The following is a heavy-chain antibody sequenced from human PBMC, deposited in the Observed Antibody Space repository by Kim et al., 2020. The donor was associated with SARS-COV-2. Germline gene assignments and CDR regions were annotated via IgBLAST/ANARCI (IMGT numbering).Heavy chain of an antibody. Sequence: SETLSLTCTVSGGSISSYYWSWIRQPPGKGLEWIGYIYYSGSTNYNPSLKSRVTISVDPSKNQFSLKLSSVTAADTAVYYCARHGKEMARAPVNWFDPWGQGTRVTVSS. CDR3: ARHGKEMARAPVNWFDP. CDR2: IYYSGST. V-gene: IGHV4-59*08. CDR1: GGSISSYY. J-gene: IGHJ5*02. D-gene: IGHD5-12*01.